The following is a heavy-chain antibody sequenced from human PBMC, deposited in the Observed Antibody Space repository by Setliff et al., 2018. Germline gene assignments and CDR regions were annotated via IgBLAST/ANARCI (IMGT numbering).Heavy chain of an antibody. J-gene: IGHJ4*02. CDR2: IKRKNEGGTT. CDR3: TTSVFLTGFDY. V-gene: IGHV3-15*01. Sequence: LRLSCAASGFTFSNAWMNWVRQTPGKGLEWVARIKRKNEGGTTDYAAPVKGRFTISRDDSKNTQYLQMNSLQTEDTAVYYCTTSVFLTGFDYWGQGTLVTVSS. D-gene: IGHD3-9*01. CDR1: GFTFSNAW.